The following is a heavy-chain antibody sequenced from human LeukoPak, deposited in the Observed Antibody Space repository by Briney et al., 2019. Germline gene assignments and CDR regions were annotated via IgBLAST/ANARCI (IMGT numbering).Heavy chain of an antibody. J-gene: IGHJ4*02. CDR3: ARPLGPTVVTHFNY. V-gene: IGHV1-69*06. CDR1: GGTFSSYA. Sequence: SVKVSCKASGGTFSSYAISWVRQAPGQGLEWMGGIIPIFGTANYAQKFQGRVTITADKSTSTAYMELSSLRSEDTAVYYCARPLGPTVVTHFNYWGQGTLVTVPS. CDR2: IIPIFGTA. D-gene: IGHD4-23*01.